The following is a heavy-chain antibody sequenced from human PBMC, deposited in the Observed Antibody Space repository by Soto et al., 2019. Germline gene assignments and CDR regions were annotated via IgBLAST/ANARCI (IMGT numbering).Heavy chain of an antibody. CDR3: ARGAGPNGSSSWDDFDY. CDR2: IIPIFGTA. V-gene: IGHV1-69*13. Sequence: ASVKVSCKASGCTFSSYAISWVRQAPGQGLEWMGGIIPIFGTANYAQKFQGRVTITADESTSTAYMELSSLRSEDTAVYYCARGAGPNGSSSWDDFDYWGQGTLVTVSS. J-gene: IGHJ4*02. CDR1: GCTFSSYA. D-gene: IGHD6-13*01.